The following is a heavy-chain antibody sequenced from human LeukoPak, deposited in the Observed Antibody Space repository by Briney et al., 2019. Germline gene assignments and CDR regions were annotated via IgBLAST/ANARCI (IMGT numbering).Heavy chain of an antibody. D-gene: IGHD3-22*01. J-gene: IGHJ5*02. CDR1: GGSISSSSYY. CDR3: ARGHRMDWGYYDSSVVNWFDP. CDR2: INHSGST. V-gene: IGHV4-39*07. Sequence: SETPSLTCTVSGGSISSSSYYWSWIRQPPGKGLEWIGEINHSGSTNYNPSLKSRVTISVDTSKNQFSLKLSSVTAGDTAVYYCARGHRMDWGYYDSSVVNWFDPWGQGTLVTVSS.